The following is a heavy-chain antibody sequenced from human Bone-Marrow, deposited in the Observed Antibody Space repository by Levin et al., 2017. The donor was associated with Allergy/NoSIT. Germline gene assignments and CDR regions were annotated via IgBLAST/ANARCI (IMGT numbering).Heavy chain of an antibody. CDR3: TTDFYCGSSHSCSSEEDY. D-gene: IGHD2-2*01. CDR1: GFTFSNAW. Sequence: SCAVSGFTFSNAWMSWVRQAPGKGLEWVGHIKSVTDGGTTEYAASVKGRFTISRDDGKNTLYLQLNSVKTEDTGVYYCTTDFYCGSSHSCSSEEDYWGQGTVVAVSS. J-gene: IGHJ4*02. CDR2: IKSVTDGGTT. V-gene: IGHV3-15*01.